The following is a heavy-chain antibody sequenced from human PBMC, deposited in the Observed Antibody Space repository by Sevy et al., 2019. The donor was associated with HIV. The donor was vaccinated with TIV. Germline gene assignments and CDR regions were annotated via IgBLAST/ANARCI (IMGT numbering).Heavy chain of an antibody. V-gene: IGHV3-23*01. D-gene: IGHD3-22*01. CDR1: GFTFNNYA. CDR2: ISGSGFST. CDR3: AKDRFDGSGYYPEGAFDI. Sequence: GGSLRLSCAASGFTFNNYAMNWVRQAPGKGLEWVSAISGSGFSTYNADSVKGRFTFSRDNSKNTLYLQMNSLRAEDTAVYYCAKDRFDGSGYYPEGAFDIWGQWTMVTVSS. J-gene: IGHJ3*02.